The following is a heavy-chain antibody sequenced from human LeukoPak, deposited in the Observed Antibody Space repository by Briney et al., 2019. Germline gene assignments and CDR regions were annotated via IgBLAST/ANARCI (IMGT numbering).Heavy chain of an antibody. J-gene: IGHJ2*01. CDR2: IGTSASSI. D-gene: IGHD4-23*01. V-gene: IGHV3-11*04. CDR3: ARDRGNGRYFDL. CDR1: GFTFSDYY. Sequence: PGGSLRLSCTASGFTFSDYYMSWIRQAPGKGLECVSYIGTSASSIYYADSVKGRFTISRDNAKNSLYLQMNSLTAEDTAVYYCARDRGNGRYFDLWGRGNLVTVSS.